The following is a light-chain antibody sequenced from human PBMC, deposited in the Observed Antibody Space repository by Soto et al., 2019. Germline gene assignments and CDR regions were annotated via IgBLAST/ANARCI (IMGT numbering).Light chain of an antibody. Sequence: EIVLTQSPATLSLSPGERATLSCRASQSVSSYLAWYQQKPGQAPRLLIYDASNRATGIPARFSSSGSGTDFTLTISSLEPEDFAVYYCQQRSNWPRPTFGQGTRLEIK. CDR2: DAS. V-gene: IGKV3-11*01. CDR1: QSVSSY. CDR3: QQRSNWPRPT. J-gene: IGKJ5*01.